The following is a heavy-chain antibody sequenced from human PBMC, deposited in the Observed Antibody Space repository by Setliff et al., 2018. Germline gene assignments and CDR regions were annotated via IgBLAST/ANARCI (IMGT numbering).Heavy chain of an antibody. CDR2: IYYSGST. CDR1: GGSISSGGYS. D-gene: IGHD6-19*01. V-gene: IGHV4-61*08. CDR3: AREEGTQWLVRYCDY. J-gene: IGHJ4*02. Sequence: SETLSLTCAVSGGSISSGGYSWSWIRQPPGKGLEWIGNIYYSGSTNYNPSLKSRVTISVDTSKNQFSLKLSSVTAADTAVYYCAREEGTQWLVRYCDYWGQGTLVTVSS.